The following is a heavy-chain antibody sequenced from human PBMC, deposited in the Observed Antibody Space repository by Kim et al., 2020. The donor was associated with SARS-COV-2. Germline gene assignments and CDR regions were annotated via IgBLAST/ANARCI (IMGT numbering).Heavy chain of an antibody. V-gene: IGHV3-15*01. CDR1: GFKFNEAW. Sequence: GSLRLSCAASGFKFNEAWMSWVRQAPGKGLEWVGRIKSQLDDETTDYAAPVKGRFFISRDDSKNTLYLQMNSLKAEDTAVYYCTTDRSGWMYITEGYDFWGQGPLVTVPS. CDR2: IKSQLDDETT. D-gene: IGHD6-19*01. CDR3: TTDRSGWMYITEGYDF. J-gene: IGHJ4*02.